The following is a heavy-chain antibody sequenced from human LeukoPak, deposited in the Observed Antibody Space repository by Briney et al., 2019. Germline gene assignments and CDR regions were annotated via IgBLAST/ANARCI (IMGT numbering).Heavy chain of an antibody. CDR1: GGSISSSSYY. V-gene: IGHV4-39*01. D-gene: IGHD6-19*01. CDR3: ARHNVEQWDGNYGMDV. CDR2: IYYSGST. Sequence: SETLSLTCTVSGGSISSSSYYWGWIRQPPGKGLEWIGSIYYSGSTYYSPSLKSRVTISVDTSKNQFSLKLSSVTAADTAVYYCARHNVEQWDGNYGMDVWGQGTTVPVSS. J-gene: IGHJ6*02.